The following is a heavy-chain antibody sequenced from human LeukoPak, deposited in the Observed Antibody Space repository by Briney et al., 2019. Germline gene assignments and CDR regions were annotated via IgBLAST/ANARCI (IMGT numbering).Heavy chain of an antibody. CDR3: AKDMRFDWTPYYFDY. Sequence: GGSLRLSCAACGFTLSRSAISWVCQAPGKGLEWVSAISGSGGSTYCADSVKGRFTISRDNSKNTLYPQMNSLRAEDTAVYYCAKDMRFDWTPYYFDYWGQGTLVTVSS. J-gene: IGHJ4*02. CDR2: ISGSGGST. CDR1: GFTLSRSA. V-gene: IGHV3-23*01. D-gene: IGHD3-9*01.